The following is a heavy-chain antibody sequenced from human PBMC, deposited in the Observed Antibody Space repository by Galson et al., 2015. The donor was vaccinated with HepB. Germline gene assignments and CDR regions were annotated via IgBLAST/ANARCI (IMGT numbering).Heavy chain of an antibody. CDR3: TTLDYGDHAGVVDY. CDR1: GFTFSNAW. D-gene: IGHD4-17*01. CDR2: IKSKTDGGTT. J-gene: IGHJ4*02. V-gene: IGHV3-15*01. Sequence: SLRLSCAASGFTFSNAWMSWVRQAPGKGLEWVGRIKSKTDGGTTDYAAPVKGRFTISRDDSKNTLYLQMNSLKTEDTAVYYCTTLDYGDHAGVVDYWSQGTLVTVSS.